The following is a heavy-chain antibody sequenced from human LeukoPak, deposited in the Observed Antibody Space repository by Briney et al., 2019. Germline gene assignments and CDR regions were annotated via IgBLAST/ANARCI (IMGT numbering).Heavy chain of an antibody. CDR3: ARDAGYGDYIRYYYGMDV. D-gene: IGHD4-17*01. CDR2: ISSSSSYI. V-gene: IGHV3-21*01. J-gene: IGHJ6*02. CDR1: GFTFSSYS. Sequence: GGSLRLSCAASGFTFSSYSMNWVRQAPGKGLEWVSSISSSSSYIYYADSVKGRFTISRDNAKNSLYLQMNSLRAEDTAVYYCARDAGYGDYIRYYYGMDVWGRGTTVTVSS.